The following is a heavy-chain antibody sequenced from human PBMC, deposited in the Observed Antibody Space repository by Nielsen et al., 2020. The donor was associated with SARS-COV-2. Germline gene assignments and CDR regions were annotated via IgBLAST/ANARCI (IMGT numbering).Heavy chain of an antibody. Sequence: ASVKVSCKASGYSFTSYAMHWVWQAPGQRLEWMGWINVGNGNTKYSQKFQGRVTFTRDKSTSTAYMELSSLRSEDTAVYYCARGLGPTKSFDYWGQGTLVTVSS. D-gene: IGHD2-8*01. CDR3: ARGLGPTKSFDY. CDR2: INVGNGNT. V-gene: IGHV1-3*01. CDR1: GYSFTSYA. J-gene: IGHJ4*02.